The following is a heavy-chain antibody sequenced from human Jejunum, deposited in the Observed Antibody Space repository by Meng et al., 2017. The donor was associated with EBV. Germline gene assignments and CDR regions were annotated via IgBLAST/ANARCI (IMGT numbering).Heavy chain of an antibody. CDR2: IIPVFGTA. CDR1: GDTCTSDG. V-gene: IGHV1-69*06. CDR3: ARLFCGDDCFSTYYFDS. J-gene: IGHJ4*02. Sequence: QGELVQSGAEVKKPGSSVKLSCKTSGDTCTSDGAGWVRLAPGQGPEWLGGIIPVFGTANYPLRFQDRVTITADKSTNTGYMELGGLRSDDTAVYYCARLFCGDDCFSTYYFDSWGQGTLVTVSS. D-gene: IGHD2-21*01.